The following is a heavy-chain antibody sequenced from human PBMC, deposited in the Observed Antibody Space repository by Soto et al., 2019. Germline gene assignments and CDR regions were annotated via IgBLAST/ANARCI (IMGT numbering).Heavy chain of an antibody. Sequence: SETLSLTCTVSGGSISSYYWSWIRQPPGKGLEWIGYIYYSGSTNYNPSLKSRVTISVDTSKNQFSLKLSSVTAADTAVYYCARAVSYYYDSSGLSWFDPWGQGTLVTVSS. CDR3: ARAVSYYYDSSGLSWFDP. J-gene: IGHJ5*02. CDR2: IYYSGST. D-gene: IGHD3-22*01. V-gene: IGHV4-59*01. CDR1: GGSISSYY.